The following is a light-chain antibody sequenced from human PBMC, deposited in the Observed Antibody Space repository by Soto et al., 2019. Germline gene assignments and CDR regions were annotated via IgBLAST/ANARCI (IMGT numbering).Light chain of an antibody. CDR1: ITDIGAYNY. CDR3: SSYTSSITPDV. CDR2: GVS. Sequence: QSVLTQPASVSGSPGQSITISCTGTITDIGAYNYVSWYQQHPGKAPKLLIYGVSSRPSWVSNRFSGSKSGNAAYLTISGLQADDEAEYYCSSYTSSITPDVFGTGTKVTVL. J-gene: IGLJ1*01. V-gene: IGLV2-14*01.